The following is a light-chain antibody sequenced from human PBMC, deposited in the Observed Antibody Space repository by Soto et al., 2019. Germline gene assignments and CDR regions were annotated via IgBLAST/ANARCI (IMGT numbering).Light chain of an antibody. Sequence: DLQMTQSPSSLSASVGDRVTITCRASQVISNYLNWYQQKPGKAPNLLIYGATSLQSGVPSRFSGSGSGTYFTLTISSVQPEDFATYYCQQSYSTLLYTFGQGTELEIK. V-gene: IGKV1-39*01. CDR3: QQSYSTLLYT. J-gene: IGKJ2*01. CDR2: GAT. CDR1: QVISNY.